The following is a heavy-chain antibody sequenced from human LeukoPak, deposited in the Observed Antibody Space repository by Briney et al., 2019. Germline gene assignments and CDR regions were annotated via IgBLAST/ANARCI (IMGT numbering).Heavy chain of an antibody. J-gene: IGHJ4*02. V-gene: IGHV4-61*02. CDR1: GGSTSSGSYY. D-gene: IGHD3-16*02. Sequence: SQTLSLTCTVSGGSTSSGSYYWSWIRQPAGKGLEWIGRIYTSGSTNYNPSLKSRVTISVDTSKNQFSLKLSSVTAADTAVYYCAREDIYDYVWGSYRLHWGQGTLVTVSP. CDR3: AREDIYDYVWGSYRLH. CDR2: IYTSGST.